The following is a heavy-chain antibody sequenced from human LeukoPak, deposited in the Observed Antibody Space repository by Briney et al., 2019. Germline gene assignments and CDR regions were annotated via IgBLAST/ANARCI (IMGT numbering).Heavy chain of an antibody. D-gene: IGHD3-22*01. V-gene: IGHV3-21*01. CDR3: ARVGSLTMMGAFDI. J-gene: IGHJ3*02. CDR1: GFTFSSYS. CDR2: ISSSSSYI. Sequence: PGGSLRLSCAASGFTFSSYSMNWVRQAPGKGLEWVSSISSSSSYIYYADSVKSRFTISRDNAKNSLYLQMNSLRAEDTAVYYCARVGSLTMMGAFDIWGQGTMVTVSS.